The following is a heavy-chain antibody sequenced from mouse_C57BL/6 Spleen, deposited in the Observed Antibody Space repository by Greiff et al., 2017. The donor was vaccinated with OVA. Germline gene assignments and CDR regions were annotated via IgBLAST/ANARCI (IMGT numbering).Heavy chain of an antibody. CDR1: GYTFTSYW. J-gene: IGHJ2*01. D-gene: IGHD1-1*01. V-gene: IGHV1-69*01. CDR2: IDPSDSYT. CDR3: ARDTVAARGYFDY. Sequence: QVQLQQPGAELVMPGASVKLSCKASGYTFTSYWMHWVKQRPGQGLEWIGEIDPSDSYTNYNQKFKGKSTLTVDKSSSTAYMQLSSLTSEDSAVYYCARDTVAARGYFDYWGQGTTLTVSS.